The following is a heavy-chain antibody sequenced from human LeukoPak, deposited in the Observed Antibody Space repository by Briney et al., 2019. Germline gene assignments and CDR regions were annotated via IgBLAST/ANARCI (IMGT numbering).Heavy chain of an antibody. J-gene: IGHJ4*02. V-gene: IGHV4-34*01. CDR1: GGSFSGYY. Sequence: PSETLSLTCAVYGGSFSGYYWSWIRQPPGKGLEWIGEINHSGSTNYNPSLKSRVTISEDTSKNQFSLKLSSVTAADTAVHYCARAGGPVGLLEEQWLDPRGKNFDYWGQGTLVTVSS. D-gene: IGHD6-19*01. CDR2: INHSGST. CDR3: ARAGGPVGLLEEQWLDPRGKNFDY.